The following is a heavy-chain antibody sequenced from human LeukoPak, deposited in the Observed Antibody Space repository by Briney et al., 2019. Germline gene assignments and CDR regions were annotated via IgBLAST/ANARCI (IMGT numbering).Heavy chain of an antibody. CDR2: INHSGST. J-gene: IGHJ6*02. CDR1: GGSFSSYY. V-gene: IGHV4-34*01. D-gene: IGHD5-18*01. CDR3: ARGPQYSYGRYYYYYYGMDV. Sequence: SETLSLTCAVYGGSFSSYYWSWIRQPPGKGREWIGEINHSGSTNYNPSLKSRVTISVDTSKNQFSLKLSSVTAADTAVYYCARGPQYSYGRYYYYYYGMDVWGQGTTVTVSS.